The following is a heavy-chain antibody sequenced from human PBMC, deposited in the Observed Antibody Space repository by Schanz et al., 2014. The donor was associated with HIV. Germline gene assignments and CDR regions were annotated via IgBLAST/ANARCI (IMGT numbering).Heavy chain of an antibody. V-gene: IGHV3-23*01. J-gene: IGHJ6*02. Sequence: EVQLLESGGGLVQPGGSLRLSCAASGVTFNTYAMSWVRQAPGKGLEWVSGITDNGGSAYYADSVKGRFTISRDNSRNTVYLQMNSLRAEDTAVYYCAKVARWDYYGMDVWGQGTTVTVSS. CDR3: AKVARWDYYGMDV. CDR1: GVTFNTYA. CDR2: ITDNGGSA.